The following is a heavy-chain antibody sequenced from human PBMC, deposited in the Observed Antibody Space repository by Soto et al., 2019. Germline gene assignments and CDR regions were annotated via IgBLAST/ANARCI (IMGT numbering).Heavy chain of an antibody. J-gene: IGHJ4*02. Sequence: QITLNESGPTVVRPTETLTLTCRFSGFSLTTSGVGVGWIRQSRGKAPERLALIYWDDDKRYSASLKSRLTITKDTSKNQVVLTVSDLDPTDTATYYCAHRVLRTVFGLVTTTAIYFDFWGQGTPVAVSS. CDR1: GFSLTTSGVG. CDR3: AHRVLRTVFGLVTTTAIYFDF. D-gene: IGHD3-3*01. CDR2: IYWDDDK. V-gene: IGHV2-5*02.